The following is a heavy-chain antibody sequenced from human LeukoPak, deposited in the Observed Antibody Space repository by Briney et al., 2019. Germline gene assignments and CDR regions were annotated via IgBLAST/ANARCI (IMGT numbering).Heavy chain of an antibody. J-gene: IGHJ5*02. V-gene: IGHV4-31*03. D-gene: IGHD2-2*02. Sequence: PSQTLSLTCTVSGGSISSCGYYWSWIRQHPGKGLEWIGYIYYSGSTYYNPSLKSRVTISVDTSKNQFSLKLSSVTAADTAVYYCARELGYCSSTSCYTLNNWFDPWGQGTLVTVS. CDR1: GGSISSCGYY. CDR2: IYYSGST. CDR3: ARELGYCSSTSCYTLNNWFDP.